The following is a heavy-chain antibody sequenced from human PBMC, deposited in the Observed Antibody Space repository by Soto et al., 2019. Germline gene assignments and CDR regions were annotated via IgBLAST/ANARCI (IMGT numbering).Heavy chain of an antibody. V-gene: IGHV5-10-1*01. D-gene: IGHD3-22*01. Sequence: GESLKISCKGSEYSFTSYWISWVRQMPGKGLEWMGRIDPSDSYTNYSPSFQGHVTISADKSISTAYPQWSSLKASDTAMYYCARLEGPTYYYDSSGYYDDYWGQGTLVTVSS. J-gene: IGHJ4*02. CDR1: EYSFTSYW. CDR3: ARLEGPTYYYDSSGYYDDY. CDR2: IDPSDSYT.